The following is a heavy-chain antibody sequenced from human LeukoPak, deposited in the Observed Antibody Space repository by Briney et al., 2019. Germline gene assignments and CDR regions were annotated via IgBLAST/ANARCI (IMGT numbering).Heavy chain of an antibody. Sequence: TGGSLRLSCAASGFTFSSYGMHWVRQAPGKGLEWVAFIRYDGSNKYYADSVKGRFTIPRDNSKNTLYLQMNSLRAEDTAVYYCAKDSRFGELFTNSRYYYGMDVWGQGTTVTVSS. D-gene: IGHD3-10*01. CDR2: IRYDGSNK. V-gene: IGHV3-30*02. CDR1: GFTFSSYG. J-gene: IGHJ6*02. CDR3: AKDSRFGELFTNSRYYYGMDV.